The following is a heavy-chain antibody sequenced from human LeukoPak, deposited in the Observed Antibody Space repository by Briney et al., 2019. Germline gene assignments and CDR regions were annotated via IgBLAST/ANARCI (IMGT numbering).Heavy chain of an antibody. D-gene: IGHD6-19*01. V-gene: IGHV3-53*05. CDR1: GFTISSNY. J-gene: IGHJ4*02. Sequence: GGSLRLSCAASGFTISSNYMSWVRQAPGKGLEWVSVIYSGGGTYYADSVRGRFTISRDNSKNTVYLQMNSLRAEDTAVYYCAKDRYSSGWYSDFDYWGQGTLVTVSS. CDR3: AKDRYSSGWYSDFDY. CDR2: IYSGGGT.